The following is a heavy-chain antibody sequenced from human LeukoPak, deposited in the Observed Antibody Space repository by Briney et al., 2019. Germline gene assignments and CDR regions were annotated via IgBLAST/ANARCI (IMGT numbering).Heavy chain of an antibody. CDR2: INHSGST. D-gene: IGHD6-13*01. J-gene: IGHJ4*02. Sequence: SETLSLTCAVYGGSFSGYYWSWIRQPPGKGLEWIGEINHSGSTNYNPSLKSRVTISVDTSKNQFSLKLSSVTAADTAVYYCARDEGGSLKNSSWYRPSQYYFDYWGQGTLVTVSS. CDR3: ARDEGGSLKNSSWYRPSQYYFDY. V-gene: IGHV4-34*01. CDR1: GGSFSGYY.